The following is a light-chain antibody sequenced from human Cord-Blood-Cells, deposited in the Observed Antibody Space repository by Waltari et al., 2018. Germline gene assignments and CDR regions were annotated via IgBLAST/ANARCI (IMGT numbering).Light chain of an antibody. J-gene: IGLJ2*01. V-gene: IGLV1-44*01. CDR1: SSNIGSNT. CDR3: AAWDDSLNGVV. Sequence: QSVLTQPPSASGTPGQRVTISCSGSSSNIGSNTVNWYQQLPGTAPKLLISSNNQRPSGVPDRFSCSKSGTSASLAISGLQSEDEADYYCAAWDDSLNGVVFGGGTKLTVL. CDR2: SNN.